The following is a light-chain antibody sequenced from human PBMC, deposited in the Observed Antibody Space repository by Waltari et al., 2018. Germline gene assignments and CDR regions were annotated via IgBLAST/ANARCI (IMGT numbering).Light chain of an antibody. J-gene: IGKJ2*01. Sequence: DIVMTQSPDSLALSLGERATINCESSRSPFSSSNNNDYLAWFQQKPGQPPNLLISWASTRESGVPDRFSGSGSGTDFTLTISSLQAEDVALYFCQQYYSVPYTFGQGTKLEIK. CDR3: QQYYSVPYT. CDR2: WAS. CDR1: RSPFSSSNNNDY. V-gene: IGKV4-1*01.